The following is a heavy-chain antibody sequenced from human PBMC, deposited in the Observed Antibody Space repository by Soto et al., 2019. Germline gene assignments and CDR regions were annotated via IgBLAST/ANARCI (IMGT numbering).Heavy chain of an antibody. D-gene: IGHD6-19*01. J-gene: IGHJ6*03. CDR2: IWYDGSNK. V-gene: IGHV3-33*01. Sequence: PGGSLRLSCAASGFTFSSYGMHWVRQAPGKGLEWVAVIWYDGSNKYYADSVKGRFTISRDNSKNTLYLQMNSLRAEDTAVYYCARDLNSSGWQRFPYYYYYYMDVWGKGTTVTVSS. CDR3: ARDLNSSGWQRFPYYYYYYMDV. CDR1: GFTFSSYG.